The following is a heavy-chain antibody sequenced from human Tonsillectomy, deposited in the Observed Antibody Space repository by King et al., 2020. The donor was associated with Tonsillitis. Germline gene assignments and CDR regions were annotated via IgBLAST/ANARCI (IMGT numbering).Heavy chain of an antibody. D-gene: IGHD4-23*01. CDR1: GGSFSGYY. V-gene: IGHV4-34*01. J-gene: IGHJ4*02. Sequence: VQLQQWGAGLLKPSETLSLTCDVYGGSFSGYYWSWIRQPPGKGLEWIGEINHSGSTNYNSSLKSRVTVSVDTSKNQFSLKLSSVTAADTAVYYCARTFGDYGGNVDFWGQGTLVTVSS. CDR2: INHSGST. CDR3: ARTFGDYGGNVDF.